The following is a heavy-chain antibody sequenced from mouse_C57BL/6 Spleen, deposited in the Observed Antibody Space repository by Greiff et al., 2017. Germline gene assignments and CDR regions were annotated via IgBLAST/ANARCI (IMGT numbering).Heavy chain of an antibody. CDR3: ARWNYGSSSYAIDY. D-gene: IGHD1-1*01. J-gene: IGHJ4*01. Sequence: VQLQQSGPELVKPGASVKIPCKASGYTFTDYNMDWVKQSHGKSLEWIGDINPNNGGTIYNQKFKVKATLTVDKSSSTAYMELLSLTSEDTAVYYCARWNYGSSSYAIDYWGQGTSVTVAS. CDR1: GYTFTDYN. CDR2: INPNNGGT. V-gene: IGHV1-18*01.